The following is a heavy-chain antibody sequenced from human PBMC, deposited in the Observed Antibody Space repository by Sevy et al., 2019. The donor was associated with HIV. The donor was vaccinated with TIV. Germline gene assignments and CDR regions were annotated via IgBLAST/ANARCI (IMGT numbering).Heavy chain of an antibody. Sequence: GGSLRLSCAASGFTFSSYDMHWVRQATGKGLEWVSAIGTAGDTYYPGSVKGRFTISRENAKNSLYLQMNSLRAGDTAVYSCARDSGQHTLVYWGQGTLVTVSS. CDR3: ARDSGQHTLVY. CDR1: GFTFSSYD. V-gene: IGHV3-13*01. J-gene: IGHJ4*02. D-gene: IGHD2-21*01. CDR2: IGTAGDT.